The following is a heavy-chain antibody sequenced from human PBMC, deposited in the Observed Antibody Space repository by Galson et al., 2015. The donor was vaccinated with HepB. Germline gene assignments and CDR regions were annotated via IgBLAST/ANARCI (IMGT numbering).Heavy chain of an antibody. CDR1: GFTFSYYD. V-gene: IGHV3-30*18. J-gene: IGHJ6*02. Sequence: SLRLSCAASGFTFSYYDMHWVRQAPGKGLEWMAVISYDGNKKYYGDSVKGRFTISRDNSKNTLYLQMSSLRREDTAVYYCAKEHSSSWFYHYYAMDVWGQGTTVTVSS. CDR2: ISYDGNKK. D-gene: IGHD6-13*01. CDR3: AKEHSSSWFYHYYAMDV.